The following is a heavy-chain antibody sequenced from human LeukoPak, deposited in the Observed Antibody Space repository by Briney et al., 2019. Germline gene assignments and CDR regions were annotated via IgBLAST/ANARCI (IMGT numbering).Heavy chain of an antibody. Sequence: SETLSLTCTVSGGSISSFYWSWIRQPPGKGLEWIGYIYYSGSANYNPSLKSRVTISVDTSKNQFSLKLNSVTAADTAVYYCARDFTVTTPYGMDVWGQGTTVTVSS. CDR2: IYYSGSA. V-gene: IGHV4-59*01. J-gene: IGHJ6*02. CDR3: ARDFTVTTPYGMDV. CDR1: GGSISSFY. D-gene: IGHD4-17*01.